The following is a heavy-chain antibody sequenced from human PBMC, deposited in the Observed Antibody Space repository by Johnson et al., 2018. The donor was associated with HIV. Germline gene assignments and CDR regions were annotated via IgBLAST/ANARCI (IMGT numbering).Heavy chain of an antibody. D-gene: IGHD3-10*01. CDR2: ISYDGSNK. CDR1: GFTFRSYA. J-gene: IGHJ3*02. V-gene: IGHV3-30*03. CDR3: ASISLGSEDDAFDI. Sequence: QVQLVESGGGLVQPGGSLRLSCAASGFTFRSYAMHWVRQAPGKGLEWVAVISYDGSNKYYADSVKGRFTISRDNSKNTLYLQMNSLRAEDTAVYYCASISLGSEDDAFDIWGQGTMVTVSS.